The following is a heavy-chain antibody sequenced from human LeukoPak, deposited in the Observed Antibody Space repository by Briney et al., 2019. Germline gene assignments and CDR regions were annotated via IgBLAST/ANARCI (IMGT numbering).Heavy chain of an antibody. CDR2: ISSSGSTI. V-gene: IGHV3-48*03. D-gene: IGHD6-13*01. Sequence: PGGSLRLSCAASGFTFSSYEMNWVRQAPGKGLEWVSYISSSGSTIYYADSVKGRFTISRGNAKNSLYLQMNSLRAEDTAVYYCAKAVAAAGTGGYLWGQGTLVTVSS. CDR1: GFTFSSYE. CDR3: AKAVAAAGTGGYL. J-gene: IGHJ4*02.